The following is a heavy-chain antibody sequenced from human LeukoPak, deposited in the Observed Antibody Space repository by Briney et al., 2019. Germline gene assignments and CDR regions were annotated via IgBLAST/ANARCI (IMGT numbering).Heavy chain of an antibody. D-gene: IGHD5-18*01. V-gene: IGHV4-34*01. J-gene: IGHJ3*02. CDR1: GGSFSGYY. Sequence: SETLSLTCAVYGGSFSGYYWSWIRQPPGKGLEWIGEINHSGSTNYNPSLKNRVTISVDTSKNQFSLKLSSVTAADTAVYYCARGWIPAFDIWGQGTMVTVSS. CDR3: ARGWIPAFDI. CDR2: INHSGST.